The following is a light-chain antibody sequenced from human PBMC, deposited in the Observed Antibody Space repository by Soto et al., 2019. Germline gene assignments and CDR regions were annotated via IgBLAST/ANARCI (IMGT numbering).Light chain of an antibody. Sequence: EIVMTQSPATLSVSPGERATLSCRASLSVSSNLAWYQQKPGQAPRLLIYRASTRATGIPARFSGSGSGTEFTLTISSLQSEDFAVYHCQQYNNWPLTFGGGTKVEIK. CDR2: RAS. CDR1: LSVSSN. CDR3: QQYNNWPLT. V-gene: IGKV3-15*01. J-gene: IGKJ4*01.